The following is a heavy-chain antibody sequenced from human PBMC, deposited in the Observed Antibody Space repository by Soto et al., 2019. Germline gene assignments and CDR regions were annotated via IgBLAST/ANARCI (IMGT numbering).Heavy chain of an antibody. V-gene: IGHV4-34*01. Sequence: SETLSLTCAVYGGSFSGYYWSWIRQPPGKGLEWIGEINHSGSTNYNPSLKSRVTISVDTSKHQFSLKLSSVTAADTAVYYCARGGVGATGYFDYWGQGTLVTVSS. D-gene: IGHD1-26*01. J-gene: IGHJ4*02. CDR3: ARGGVGATGYFDY. CDR2: INHSGST. CDR1: GGSFSGYY.